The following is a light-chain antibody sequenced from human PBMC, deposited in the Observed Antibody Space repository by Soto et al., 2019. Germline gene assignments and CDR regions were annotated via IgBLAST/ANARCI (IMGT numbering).Light chain of an antibody. CDR3: QTWGTGIQV. V-gene: IGLV4-69*01. Sequence: QPVLTQSPSASASLGASVKLTCTLSSGHSSYAIAWHQQQPEKGPRYLMKLNSDGSHSKGDGIPDRFSGSSSAAERYRTISSLQSEDEADYYCQTWGTGIQVFGGGTKLTVL. J-gene: IGLJ2*01. CDR2: LNSDGSH. CDR1: SGHSSYA.